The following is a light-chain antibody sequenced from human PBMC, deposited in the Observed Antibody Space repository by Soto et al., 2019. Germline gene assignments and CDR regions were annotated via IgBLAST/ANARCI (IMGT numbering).Light chain of an antibody. Sequence: EIVMRQSPATLSVSPGERATLSCRASQSVRSNLAWHQQKPGQARTLLIYGASTRDTDIPARCSGSGSGTDFTLTISSLQSEDFAVYYCQQYNNWPPLTFGGGTK. CDR1: QSVRSN. CDR3: QQYNNWPPLT. V-gene: IGKV3-15*01. J-gene: IGKJ4*01. CDR2: GAS.